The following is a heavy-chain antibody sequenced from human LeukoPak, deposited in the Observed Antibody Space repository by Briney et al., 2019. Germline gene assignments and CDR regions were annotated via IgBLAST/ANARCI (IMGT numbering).Heavy chain of an antibody. V-gene: IGHV3-21*04. D-gene: IGHD6-6*01. CDR1: GFTFSSYS. CDR2: ISSSSSYI. Sequence: PGGSLRLSCAASGFTFSSYSMNWVRQAPGKGLEWVSSISSSSSYIYYADSVKGRFTISRDNAKNSLYLQMNSLRAEDTAVYYCAALLTYSSSPHYYYMDVWGKGTTVTVSS. CDR3: AALLTYSSSPHYYYMDV. J-gene: IGHJ6*03.